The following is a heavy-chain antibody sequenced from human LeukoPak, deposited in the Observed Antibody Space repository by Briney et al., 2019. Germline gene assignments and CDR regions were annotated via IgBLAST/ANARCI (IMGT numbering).Heavy chain of an antibody. CDR2: IYDSGTT. D-gene: IGHD2/OR15-2a*01. V-gene: IGHV4-59*01. CDR3: ARDFSAAFDI. Sequence: IPSETLSLTCTVSGGSISSYYWSWIRQPPGKGLEWIGYIYDSGTTNHNPSLKSRVTISVDTATNQFSLKLRSVTAADTAVYYCARDFSAAFDIWGQGTMVTVSS. CDR1: GGSISSYY. J-gene: IGHJ3*02.